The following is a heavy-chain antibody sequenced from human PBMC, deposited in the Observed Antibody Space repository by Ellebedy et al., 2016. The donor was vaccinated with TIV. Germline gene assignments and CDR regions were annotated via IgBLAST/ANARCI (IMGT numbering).Heavy chain of an antibody. CDR3: ARDGGSSEMAYFDY. CDR1: GGSVSSGDYY. D-gene: IGHD5-24*01. CDR2: IYYSGST. V-gene: IGHV4-39*07. Sequence: MPSETLSLTCSVSGGSVSSGDYYRGWIRQPPGKGLEWIGTIYYSGSTFYNPSRKSRVTILLDTSKNQFSLKLSSVTAADTAVYYCARDGGSSEMAYFDYWGQGTLVAVSS. J-gene: IGHJ4*02.